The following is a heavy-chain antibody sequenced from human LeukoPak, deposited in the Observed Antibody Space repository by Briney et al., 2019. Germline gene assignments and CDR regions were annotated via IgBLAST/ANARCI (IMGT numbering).Heavy chain of an antibody. Sequence: SETLSLTCAVYGGSFSGYYWSWIRQPPGKGLEWIGEINHSGSTNYNPSLKSRVTISVDTSKNQFSLKLSSVTAADTAVYYCARGNPLGFGERGSGMDVWGQGTTVIVSS. D-gene: IGHD3-10*01. J-gene: IGHJ6*02. V-gene: IGHV4-34*01. CDR1: GGSFSGYY. CDR2: INHSGST. CDR3: ARGNPLGFGERGSGMDV.